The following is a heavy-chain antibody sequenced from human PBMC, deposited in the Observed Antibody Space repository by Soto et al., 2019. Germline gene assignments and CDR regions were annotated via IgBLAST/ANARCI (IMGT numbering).Heavy chain of an antibody. CDR2: ISSSSSTR. CDR3: ARDYGSGSFWGYLDY. J-gene: IGHJ4*02. D-gene: IGHD3-10*01. V-gene: IGHV3-48*02. CDR1: GFTFSVYS. Sequence: EVQLVESGGGLVQPGGSLRLSCAASGFTFSVYSMNWVRQAPGKGLEWVAYISSSSSTRYYADSVKGRFAISRDNAKNSLFLQMNSLRDEDTAVDYCARDYGSGSFWGYLDYWGQGTLVTVSS.